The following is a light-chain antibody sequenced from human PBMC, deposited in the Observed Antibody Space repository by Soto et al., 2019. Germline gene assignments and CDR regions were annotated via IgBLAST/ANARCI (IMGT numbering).Light chain of an antibody. J-gene: IGKJ5*01. CDR1: ESISSW. Sequence: DIQMTQSPSTLSASVGDRVTLTCRASESISSWLAGYEHKPWKAPKLLIYDAARLESGVPSGFSGSGSGTEFSLTISSLQPDDFATYYCQQLHSYPLTFGQGTRLEIK. CDR2: DAA. CDR3: QQLHSYPLT. V-gene: IGKV1-5*03.